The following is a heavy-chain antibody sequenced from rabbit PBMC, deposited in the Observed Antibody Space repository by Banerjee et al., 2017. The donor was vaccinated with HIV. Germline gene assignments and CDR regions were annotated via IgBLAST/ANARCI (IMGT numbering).Heavy chain of an antibody. V-gene: IGHV1S45*01. J-gene: IGHJ3*01. CDR2: ISTGDGST. Sequence: QEQLVESGGGLVQPEGSLTLTCTASGFSFSSAYDMCWVRQAPGKGLEWIGYISTGDGSTWYASWAKGRFTISKTSTTVTLQMTSLTAADTATYFCARGIDIGTHLDLWGPGTLVTV. CDR1: GFSFSSAYD. CDR3: ARGIDIGTHLDL.